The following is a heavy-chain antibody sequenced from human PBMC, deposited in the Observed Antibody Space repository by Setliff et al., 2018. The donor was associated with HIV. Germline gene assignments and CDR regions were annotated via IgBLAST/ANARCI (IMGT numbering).Heavy chain of an antibody. CDR2: IRSSGDT. V-gene: IGHV4-39*01. CDR1: GASISSHNYY. J-gene: IGHJ4*02. CDR3: TIPASSLAPN. Sequence: PSETLSLTCTVSGASISSHNYYWGWIRQSPGKGLEWIASIRSSGDTYYNPSLQSRVIISVDTSNNQISLMLTSVTAADTAVYYCTIPASSLAPNWGRGTQVTVSS.